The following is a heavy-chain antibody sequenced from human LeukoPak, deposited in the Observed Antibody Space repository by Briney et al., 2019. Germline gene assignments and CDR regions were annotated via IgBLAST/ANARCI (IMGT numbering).Heavy chain of an antibody. CDR2: IYYSGST. Sequence: SETLSLTRTVSGGSISSGDYYWSWIRQPPGKGLEWIGYIYYSGSTYYNPSLKSRVTISVDTSKNQFSLKLGSVTAADTAVYYCAREKSGSYYENFDYWGQGTLVTVSS. CDR1: GGSISSGDYY. J-gene: IGHJ4*02. V-gene: IGHV4-30-4*01. CDR3: AREKSGSYYENFDY. D-gene: IGHD3-10*01.